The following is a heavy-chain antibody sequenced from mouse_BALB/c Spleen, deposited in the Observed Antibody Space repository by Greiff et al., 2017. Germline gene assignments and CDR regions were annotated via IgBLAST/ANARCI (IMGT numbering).Heavy chain of an antibody. D-gene: IGHD4-1*02. CDR2: ISYSGST. CDR3: ATINWDEGYFDV. V-gene: IGHV3-8*02. Sequence: VQLQQSGPSLVKPSQTLSLTCSVTGDSITSGYWNWIRKFPGNKLEYMGYISYSGSTYYNPSLKSRISITRDTSKNQYYLQLNSVTTEDTATYYCATINWDEGYFDVWGAGTTVTVSS. J-gene: IGHJ1*01. CDR1: GDSITSGY.